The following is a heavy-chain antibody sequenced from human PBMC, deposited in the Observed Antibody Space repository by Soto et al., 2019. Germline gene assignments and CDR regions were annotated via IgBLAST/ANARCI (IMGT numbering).Heavy chain of an antibody. CDR1: GFTFRNFW. J-gene: IGHJ4*02. CDR3: AKRPIAATFDY. V-gene: IGHV3-11*03. CDR2: ISPGSRYP. Sequence: PVGSLRLSCAASGFTFRNFWMHWIRQAPGNGLEWLSYISPGSRYPAYADSVKGRFTISRDNSKNTLYLQMNSLRAEDTAVYYCAKRPIAATFDYWGQGTLVTVSS. D-gene: IGHD6-6*01.